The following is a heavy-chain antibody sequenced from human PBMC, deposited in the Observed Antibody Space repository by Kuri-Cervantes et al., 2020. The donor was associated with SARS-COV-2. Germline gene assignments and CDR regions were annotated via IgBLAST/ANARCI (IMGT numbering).Heavy chain of an antibody. CDR1: GFTFSKYA. CDR2: VSGRGTP. Sequence: GGSLRLSCAASGFTFSKYAMSWVRQAPGKGLEWVSVVSGRGTPFYADSMKGRLTISRDNSKNTLFLQIDSLRAEDTAVYFCAKDASQFGELLPYYFDYWGQGTLVTVSS. CDR3: AKDASQFGELLPYYFDY. V-gene: IGHV3-23*01. D-gene: IGHD3-10*01. J-gene: IGHJ4*02.